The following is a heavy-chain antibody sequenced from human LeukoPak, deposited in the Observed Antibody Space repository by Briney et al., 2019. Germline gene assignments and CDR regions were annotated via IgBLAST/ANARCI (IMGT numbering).Heavy chain of an antibody. Sequence: ASVKVSCTASGYTFTDYTINWVRQAPGQGLEWMGWINTNTGNPTYAQGFTGRFVFSLDTSVSTTYPQISSLKAEDTAVYYCARSVLYCSGGSCYWDYYYGMDVWGQGTTVTVPS. D-gene: IGHD2-15*01. J-gene: IGHJ6*02. CDR1: GYTFTDYT. CDR3: ARSVLYCSGGSCYWDYYYGMDV. CDR2: INTNTGNP. V-gene: IGHV7-4-1*02.